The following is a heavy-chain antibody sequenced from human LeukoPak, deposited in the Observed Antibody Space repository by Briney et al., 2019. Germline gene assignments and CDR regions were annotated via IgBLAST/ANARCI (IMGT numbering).Heavy chain of an antibody. CDR3: ARHKDYYYSYMDV. Sequence: SETLSLTCSVSGDSISTSSYYWGWIRQPPGKGLEWIGTIYYSGSTYYNPSLTSRVTISVDRSKNQFSLKLSSVTAADTAVYYCARHKDYYYSYMDVWGKGTTVTISS. CDR2: IYYSGST. J-gene: IGHJ6*03. CDR1: GDSISTSSYY. V-gene: IGHV4-39*01.